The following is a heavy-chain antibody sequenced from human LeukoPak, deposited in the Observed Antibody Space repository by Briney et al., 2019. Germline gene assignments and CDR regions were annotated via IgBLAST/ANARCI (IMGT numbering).Heavy chain of an antibody. CDR1: GGSISSYY. D-gene: IGHD4-23*01. Sequence: PSENLSFTCTVSGGSISSYYWSWIRQPPGKGLEWIGYIYYSRSTNYNPSLKSRVTISVDTSKNQFSLKLSSVTAADTAVYYCARVGDYGGNSAILDYWGQGTLVTVSS. CDR2: IYYSRST. CDR3: ARVGDYGGNSAILDY. J-gene: IGHJ4*02. V-gene: IGHV4-59*01.